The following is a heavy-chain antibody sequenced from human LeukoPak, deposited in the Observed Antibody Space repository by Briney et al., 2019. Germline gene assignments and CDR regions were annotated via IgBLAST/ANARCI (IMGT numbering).Heavy chain of an antibody. CDR2: ISYDGSNK. Sequence: GGSLRLPCAASGFTFSSYAMHWVRQAPGKGLEWVAVISYDGSNKYYADSVKGRFTISRDNSKNTLYLQMNSLRAEDTAVYYCARDRRYYEYYFDYWGQGTLVTVSS. CDR3: ARDRRYYEYYFDY. CDR1: GFTFSSYA. J-gene: IGHJ4*02. D-gene: IGHD3-22*01. V-gene: IGHV3-30-3*01.